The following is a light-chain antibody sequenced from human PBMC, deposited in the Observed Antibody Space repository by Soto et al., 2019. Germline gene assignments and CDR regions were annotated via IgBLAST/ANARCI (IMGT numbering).Light chain of an antibody. Sequence: QSVRTQPASVSGSPGQSITISCTGTSSDIGAYNYVSWLQQHPGKAPKLMVYDVSDRPSGVSNRFSGSKSVNTASLTISGLQAEDEADYYCASYTTSTTRYLFGTGTKVTVL. V-gene: IGLV2-14*01. CDR3: ASYTTSTTRYL. CDR1: SSDIGAYNY. CDR2: DVS. J-gene: IGLJ1*01.